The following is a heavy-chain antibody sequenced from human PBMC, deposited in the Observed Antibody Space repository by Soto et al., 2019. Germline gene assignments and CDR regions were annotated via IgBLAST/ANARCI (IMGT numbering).Heavy chain of an antibody. CDR3: ARDPVDLFGYMDV. Sequence: QEELVQSGAEVKKPGSSVNVSCKASGGTFASYSITWVRQAPGQRLEWMGEIIPLLKTVNYAQKFQGRVTITGDRSTSTVYMALSRLRSDDTAVYYCARDPVDLFGYMDVLCHGTTVTVS. D-gene: IGHD6-25*01. V-gene: IGHV1-69*06. CDR2: IIPLLKTV. CDR1: GGTFASYS. J-gene: IGHJ6*02.